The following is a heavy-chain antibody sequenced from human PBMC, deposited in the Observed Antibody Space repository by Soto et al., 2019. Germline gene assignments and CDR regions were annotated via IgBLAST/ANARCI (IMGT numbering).Heavy chain of an antibody. CDR2: IQHRGTT. CDR1: CYSISSDQW. D-gene: IGHD1-1*01. V-gene: IGHV4-4*02. Sequence: QVQLQESGPGLVKPSGTLSLTCAVSCYSISSDQWWTWVRQSPGRGLEWIGEIQHRGTTTCTPSRKSRVTISVQMAKNQFSREMNSLTAADTSVDDCARGGYWKFDFWGQGSLVTVSS. CDR3: ARGGYWKFDF. J-gene: IGHJ4*02.